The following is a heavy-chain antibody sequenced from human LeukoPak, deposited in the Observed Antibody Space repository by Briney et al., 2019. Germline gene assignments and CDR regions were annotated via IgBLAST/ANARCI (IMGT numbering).Heavy chain of an antibody. D-gene: IGHD6-6*01. CDR3: ARGLGMASSSPDY. CDR1: GGTFSSYA. CDR2: IIPIFGTA. J-gene: IGHJ4*02. Sequence: ASEKVSCKASGGTFSSYAISWVRQAPGQGLEWMGGIIPIFGTANYAQKFQGRVTITTDESTSTAYMELSSLRSEDTAVYYCARGLGMASSSPDYWGQGTLVTVSS. V-gene: IGHV1-69*05.